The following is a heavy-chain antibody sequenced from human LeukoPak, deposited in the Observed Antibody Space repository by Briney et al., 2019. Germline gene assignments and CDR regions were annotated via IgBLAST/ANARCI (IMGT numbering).Heavy chain of an antibody. CDR3: AREGVLYPNYYYYGMDV. CDR2: INPNSGGT. Sequence: ASVKVSCKASGYTFTGYYMHWVRQAPGQGLEWMGWINPNSGGTNYAQKFQGRVTMTRDTSISTAYMELSGLRSDDTAVYYCAREGVLYPNYYYYGMDVWGQGTTVTVSS. J-gene: IGHJ6*02. D-gene: IGHD3-10*01. V-gene: IGHV1-2*02. CDR1: GYTFTGYY.